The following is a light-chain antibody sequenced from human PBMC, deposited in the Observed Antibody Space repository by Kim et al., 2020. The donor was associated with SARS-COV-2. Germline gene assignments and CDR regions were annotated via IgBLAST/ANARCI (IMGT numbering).Light chain of an antibody. Sequence: QAGLTQPPSVSKDLRQTATLTCTGNSNNVGNEGAAWLQQHQGHPPKLLSYRNNNRPSGISERLSASRSGNTASLTITGLQPDDEADYFCSAWDTSLGAWVFGGGTKLTVL. V-gene: IGLV10-54*01. CDR1: SNNVGNEG. CDR2: RNN. CDR3: SAWDTSLGAWV. J-gene: IGLJ3*02.